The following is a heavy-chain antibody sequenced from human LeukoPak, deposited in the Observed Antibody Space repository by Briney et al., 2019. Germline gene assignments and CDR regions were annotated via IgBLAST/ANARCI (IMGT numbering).Heavy chain of an antibody. CDR3: ARLREVVIIPAAVDY. Sequence: GGSLRLSCAASGFTFSYYSLTWVRQAPGKGLEWVSAIMSSGTYIYYADSVKGRFTISRDNAKNSLYLQMNSLRAEDTAVYYCARLREVVIIPAAVDYWGQGTLVTVSS. D-gene: IGHD2-2*01. CDR1: GFTFSYYS. J-gene: IGHJ4*02. V-gene: IGHV3-21*01. CDR2: IMSSGTYI.